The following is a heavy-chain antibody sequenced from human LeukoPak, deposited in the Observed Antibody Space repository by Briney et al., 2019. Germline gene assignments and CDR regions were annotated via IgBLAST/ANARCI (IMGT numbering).Heavy chain of an antibody. CDR3: ARDWGLFTDYGDYGAFDI. CDR2: ISYDGSNK. CDR1: GFTFSSYA. D-gene: IGHD4-17*01. J-gene: IGHJ3*02. V-gene: IGHV3-30-3*01. Sequence: GGSLRLSCAASGFTFSSYAMHWVRQAPGKGLEWVAVISYDGSNKYYADSVKGRFTTSRDNPKNTLYLQMNSLRAEDTAVYYCARDWGLFTDYGDYGAFDIWGQGTMVTVSS.